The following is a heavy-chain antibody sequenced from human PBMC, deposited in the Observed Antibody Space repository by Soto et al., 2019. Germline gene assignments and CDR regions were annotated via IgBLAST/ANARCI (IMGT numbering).Heavy chain of an antibody. D-gene: IGHD2-21*02. V-gene: IGHV3-64*01. Sequence: GGSLRLSCAASGFTFSSYAMHWVRQAPGKGLEYVSAISSNGGSTYYANSVKGRFTISRDNSKNTLYLQMGSLRAEDMAVYYCARVYEGGNSWSFDLWGRGTLVTVSS. CDR2: ISSNGGST. J-gene: IGHJ2*01. CDR3: ARVYEGGNSWSFDL. CDR1: GFTFSSYA.